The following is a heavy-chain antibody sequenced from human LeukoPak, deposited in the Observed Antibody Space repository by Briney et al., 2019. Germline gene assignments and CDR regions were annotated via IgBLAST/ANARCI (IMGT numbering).Heavy chain of an antibody. CDR2: IYPGHSDT. Sequence: GESLKTSCKGSGYSFTSYWIGWVRQMPGKGLGWLGIIYPGHSDTKYTPSFQGQVTISADKSISTAYLQWSSLKPSDTAMYYCARGASRSYYSLFFIFGYWGQGTLVTVSS. CDR1: GYSFTSYW. J-gene: IGHJ4*02. CDR3: ARGASRSYYSLFFIFGY. D-gene: IGHD3-10*01. V-gene: IGHV5-51*01.